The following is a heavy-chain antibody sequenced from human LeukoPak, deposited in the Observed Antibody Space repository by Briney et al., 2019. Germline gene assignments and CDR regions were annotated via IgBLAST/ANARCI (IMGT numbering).Heavy chain of an antibody. J-gene: IGHJ4*02. V-gene: IGHV3-30*02. D-gene: IGHD4-17*01. CDR2: IQYDGSKN. Sequence: GGSLRLSCVASGFTFSSYGMHWVRQAPGKGLEWVAFIQYDGSKNYYADYVKGRFTISRDNSKNTLYMQMNSLRPEDTAVYYCGKDRKVTTFLDYWGQGTLVTVSS. CDR1: GFTFSSYG. CDR3: GKDRKVTTFLDY.